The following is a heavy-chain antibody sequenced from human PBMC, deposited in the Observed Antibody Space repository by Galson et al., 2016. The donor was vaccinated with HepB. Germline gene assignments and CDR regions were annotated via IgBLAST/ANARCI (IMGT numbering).Heavy chain of an antibody. V-gene: IGHV1-69*04. J-gene: IGHJ4*02. CDR3: AVGVWNDVFWGSRLAF. CDR1: GGTFTTYG. D-gene: IGHD1-1*01. Sequence: SVKVSCKVAGGTFTTYGISWVRQAPGQGLEWMGRIIPILDVADYAQKVQGAVTITADKSTTTAYMEMSSHRSYDTAVYYCAVGVWNDVFWGSRLAFWGQGTLLLVSS. CDR2: IIPILDVA.